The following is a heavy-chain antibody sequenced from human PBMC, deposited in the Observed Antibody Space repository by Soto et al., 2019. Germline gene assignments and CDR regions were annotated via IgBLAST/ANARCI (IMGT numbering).Heavy chain of an antibody. CDR2: IYYSGST. CDR3: AREIVGGRYGMDV. D-gene: IGHD1-26*01. Sequence: SETLSLTCTVSGDSVSSGNYYWSWIRQPPGKGLEWIGYIYYSGSTSYNPSLKSRVTISVDTSKSQFSLKLSSVTAADTAVYYCAREIVGGRYGMDVWGQGTTVTVSS. J-gene: IGHJ6*02. V-gene: IGHV4-61*01. CDR1: GDSVSSGNYY.